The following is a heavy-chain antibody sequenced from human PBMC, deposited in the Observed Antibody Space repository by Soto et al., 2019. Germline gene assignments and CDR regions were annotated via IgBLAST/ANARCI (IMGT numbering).Heavy chain of an antibody. D-gene: IGHD6-19*01. CDR1: GFTFSSYG. CDR3: AKDGAVASMDV. Sequence: GGSLRLSCAASGFTFSSYGMHCVRQAPGKGLEWVAVISYDGSNKYYADSVKGRFTISRDNSKNTLYLQMNSLRAEDTAVYYCAKDGAVASMDVWGQGTTVTVSS. CDR2: ISYDGSNK. J-gene: IGHJ6*02. V-gene: IGHV3-30*18.